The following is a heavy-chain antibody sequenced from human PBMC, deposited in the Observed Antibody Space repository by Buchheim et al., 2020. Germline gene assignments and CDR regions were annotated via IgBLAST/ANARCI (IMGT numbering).Heavy chain of an antibody. V-gene: IGHV3-23*01. Sequence: EVQLLESGGGLVQSGGSLRLSCAASGFTFSSYAMSWVRQAPGKGLEWVSAISGSGGSTYYADSVKGRFTISRANSKNTLYLQMNSLRAEDTAVYYCAKGDYGDYVAYYYYGMDVWGQGTT. CDR3: AKGDYGDYVAYYYYGMDV. D-gene: IGHD4-17*01. CDR2: ISGSGGST. J-gene: IGHJ6*02. CDR1: GFTFSSYA.